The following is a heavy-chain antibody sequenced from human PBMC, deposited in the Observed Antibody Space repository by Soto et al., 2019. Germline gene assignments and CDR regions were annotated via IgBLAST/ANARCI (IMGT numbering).Heavy chain of an antibody. CDR3: ARELRFLEWPRLDY. CDR1: GFTFSSYG. D-gene: IGHD3-3*01. J-gene: IGHJ4*02. Sequence: VGSLRLSCAASGFTFSSYGMHWVRQAPGKGLEWVAVIWYDGSNKYYADSVKGRFTISRDNSKNTLYLQMNSLRAEDTAVYYCARELRFLEWPRLDYWGQGTLVTVSS. CDR2: IWYDGSNK. V-gene: IGHV3-33*08.